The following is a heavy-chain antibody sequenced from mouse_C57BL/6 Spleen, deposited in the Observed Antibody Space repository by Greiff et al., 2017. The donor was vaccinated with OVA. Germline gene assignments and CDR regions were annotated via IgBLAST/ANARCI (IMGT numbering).Heavy chain of an antibody. D-gene: IGHD1-1*01. V-gene: IGHV1-69*01. CDR3: ARGYYGSSYVGYCDV. J-gene: IGHJ1*03. CDR2: IDPSDSYT. CDR1: GYTFTSYW. Sequence: QVQLQQPGAELVMPGASVKLSCKASGYTFTSYWMHWVKQRPGQGLEWIGEIDPSDSYTNYNQKFKGKSTLTVDKSSSTAYMQLSSLTSEDSAVYYCARGYYGSSYVGYCDVWGTGTTVTVSS.